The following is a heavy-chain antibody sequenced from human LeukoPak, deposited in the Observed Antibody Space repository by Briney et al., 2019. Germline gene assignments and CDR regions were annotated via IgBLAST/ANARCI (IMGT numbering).Heavy chain of an antibody. Sequence: GESLKISCQGSRDSFTNYWIAWVRQMPGKGLEWMGIIYPGDSDTTYSPSFQGQVTISADKSISTVYLQWSSLKASDTAMYYCARQSRDGSKTRGYYFDYWGQGTLVTVSS. CDR3: ARQSRDGSKTRGYYFDY. CDR1: RDSFTNYW. CDR2: IYPGDSDT. V-gene: IGHV5-51*01. J-gene: IGHJ4*02. D-gene: IGHD3-10*01.